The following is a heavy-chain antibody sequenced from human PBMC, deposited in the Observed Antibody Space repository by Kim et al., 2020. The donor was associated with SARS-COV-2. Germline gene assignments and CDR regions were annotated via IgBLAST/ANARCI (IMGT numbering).Heavy chain of an antibody. Sequence: AAVKVSCKASGYSFTKYAINWVRQAPGQGLQWMGWINTNTGNPTYAQGFTRRFLYSLDTSVSTAYLQINSLGPEDTAVYYCARFPTDTSPPDSDFWSSFVCWGQGTLVTVSS. CDR2: INTNTGNP. V-gene: IGHV7-4-1*02. CDR3: ARFPTDTSPPDSDFWSSFVC. CDR1: GYSFTKYA. J-gene: IGHJ4*02. D-gene: IGHD3-3*01.